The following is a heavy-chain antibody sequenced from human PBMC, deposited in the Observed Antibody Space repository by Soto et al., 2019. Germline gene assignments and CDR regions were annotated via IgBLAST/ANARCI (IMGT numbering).Heavy chain of an antibody. CDR1: GITFSSYS. CDR2: ISSTGTYI. Sequence: GGSLRLSCAASGITFSSYSMNWVRQAPGKGLEWVSSISSTGTYIDYADSVKGRFTISRDNSKNTLYLQMNSLRAEDTAVYYCAKVSYPGYYFDYWGQGTLVTVSS. D-gene: IGHD1-26*01. V-gene: IGHV3-21*04. CDR3: AKVSYPGYYFDY. J-gene: IGHJ4*02.